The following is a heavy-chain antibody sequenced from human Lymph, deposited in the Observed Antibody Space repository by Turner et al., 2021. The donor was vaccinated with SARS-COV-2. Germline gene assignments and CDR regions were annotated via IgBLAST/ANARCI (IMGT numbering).Heavy chain of an antibody. CDR3: ARQGWLRGYFDY. CDR1: GGSVTSSSYY. J-gene: IGHJ4*01. CDR2: IYSSGST. V-gene: IGHV4-39*01. D-gene: IGHD5-18*01. Sequence: QVQLQESGPGLVKTPETLSLTCTVSGGSVTSSSYYWGGICQPPGKGLEWIWNIYSSGSTYSNPSLKSRVTISVDTSKNQFSLELSSVTAADTAVYYCARQGWLRGYFDYWSQGTLVTVSS.